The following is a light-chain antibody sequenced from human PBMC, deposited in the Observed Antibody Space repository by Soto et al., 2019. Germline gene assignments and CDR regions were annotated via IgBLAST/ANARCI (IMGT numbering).Light chain of an antibody. CDR2: GTS. Sequence: DIQMTQSPSAMSASVGDRVTITCRASQGIGSFLTWFQQKPGKVPKRLIYGTSNLQNGVPARFSGTGSGKEFTLTISGLQPEDFATYHCLQHGGYPFTFGGGTKVEIK. CDR1: QGIGSF. J-gene: IGKJ4*01. CDR3: LQHGGYPFT. V-gene: IGKV1-17*03.